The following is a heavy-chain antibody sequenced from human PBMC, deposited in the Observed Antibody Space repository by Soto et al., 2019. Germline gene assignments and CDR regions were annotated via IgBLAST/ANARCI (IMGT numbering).Heavy chain of an antibody. CDR2: IFSNDEK. CDR3: TRIYSDYAWYFDL. V-gene: IGHV2-26*01. D-gene: IGHD5-12*01. Sequence: QVPLKESGPVLVKPTETLTLTCTVSGFSLSNARMGVSWIRQPPGKAPEWLAHIFSNDEKAYNTSLKSRLTISKDTSKSQVVLTMTNMDPVDTATYFCTRIYSDYAWYFDLWGRGTLVTVSS. J-gene: IGHJ2*01. CDR1: GFSLSNARMG.